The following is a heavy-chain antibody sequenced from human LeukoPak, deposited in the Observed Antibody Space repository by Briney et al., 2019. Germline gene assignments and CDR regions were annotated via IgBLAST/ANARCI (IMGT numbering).Heavy chain of an antibody. Sequence: GESLKISCKGSGYRFTSYWIAWVRQMPGKGLEWMGIIYPSDSDTRYSPSFQGQVTISADKSISTAYLQWSSLKASDTAMYYCARDQNQDGYNIFDSWGQGTLVTVSS. CDR3: ARDQNQDGYNIFDS. CDR2: IYPSDSDT. V-gene: IGHV5-51*01. D-gene: IGHD5-24*01. J-gene: IGHJ4*02. CDR1: GYRFTSYW.